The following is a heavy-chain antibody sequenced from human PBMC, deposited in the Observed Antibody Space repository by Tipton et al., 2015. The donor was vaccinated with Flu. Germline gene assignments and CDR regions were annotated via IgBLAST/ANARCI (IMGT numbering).Heavy chain of an antibody. V-gene: IGHV4-59*07. J-gene: IGHJ3*02. CDR2: IYYSGST. Sequence: TLSLTCTVSGGSISSYYWSWIRQPPGKGLEWIGYIYYSGSTNYNPSLKSRVTISVDTSKNQFSLKLSSVTAADTAVYYCASSAAPYPGAYAFDIWGQGTMVTVSS. CDR1: GGSISSYY. CDR3: ASSAAPYPGAYAFDI. D-gene: IGHD6-13*01.